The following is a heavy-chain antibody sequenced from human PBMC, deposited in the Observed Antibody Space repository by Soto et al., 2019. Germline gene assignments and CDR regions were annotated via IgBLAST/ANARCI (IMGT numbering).Heavy chain of an antibody. CDR2: ISYDGTYK. Sequence: QVQLVESGGGVVQPGRSLRLSCAASGFIISGYAMHWVRQAPGKGLEWVALISYDGTYKYYADSVKGRFTMSRDKAKNTLYLQMSSLRAEDTAVFYWARGGGYDFFDYWGQGTLVTVSS. J-gene: IGHJ4*02. D-gene: IGHD5-12*01. CDR1: GFIISGYA. CDR3: ARGGGYDFFDY. V-gene: IGHV3-30-3*01.